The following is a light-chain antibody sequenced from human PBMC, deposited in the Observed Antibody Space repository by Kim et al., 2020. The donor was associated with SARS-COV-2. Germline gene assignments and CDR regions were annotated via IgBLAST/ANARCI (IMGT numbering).Light chain of an antibody. J-gene: IGLJ2*01. Sequence: SYELTQPPSVSVSPGQTASITCSGEKLGDKYACWYQKKPGQSPVLVIYQYSKRPSGIPERFSGSNSGNTATLTISGTQAMDEADYYCQAWDSSTAVFGGGTQVTVL. V-gene: IGLV3-1*01. CDR3: QAWDSSTAV. CDR1: KLGDKY. CDR2: QYS.